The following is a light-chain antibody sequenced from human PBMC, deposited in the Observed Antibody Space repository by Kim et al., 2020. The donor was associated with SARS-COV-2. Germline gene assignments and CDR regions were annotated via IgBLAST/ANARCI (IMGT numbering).Light chain of an antibody. V-gene: IGLV1-36*01. Sequence: QSVLTQPPSVSEAPRQRVTISCSGSSSNIGNNAVNWYQQLPGKAPKLLIFYDDLLHSGVSDRFSGSKSGTSASLAISRLQSDDEADYYCAAWDARLNGRVFGGGTQLTVL. J-gene: IGLJ3*02. CDR1: SSNIGNNA. CDR2: YDD. CDR3: AAWDARLNGRV.